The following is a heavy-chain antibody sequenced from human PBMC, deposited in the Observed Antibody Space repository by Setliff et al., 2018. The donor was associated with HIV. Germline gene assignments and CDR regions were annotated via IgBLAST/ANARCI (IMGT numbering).Heavy chain of an antibody. Sequence: PSETLSLTCTISNYPISGGHYWGWIRQSPGKGLEWIGNIYHVGRAFYSPSLESRVSISVDTSKNQFSLRLTSVTAADTAVYYCARLLGRTVVVINAGFDYWGQGTLVTVSS. D-gene: IGHD2-15*01. CDR3: ARLLGRTVVVINAGFDY. V-gene: IGHV4-38-2*02. CDR1: NYPISGGHY. J-gene: IGHJ4*02. CDR2: IYHVGRA.